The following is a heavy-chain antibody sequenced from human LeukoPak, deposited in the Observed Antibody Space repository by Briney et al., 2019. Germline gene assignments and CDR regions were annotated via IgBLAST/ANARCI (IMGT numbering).Heavy chain of an antibody. CDR2: IYTSGST. J-gene: IGHJ4*02. D-gene: IGHD3-3*01. V-gene: IGHV4-4*07. CDR1: GGSISSYY. CDR3: AREHYDFWSAITRERYYFDY. Sequence: SETLSLTCTVSGGSISSYYWSWLRQPAGKGLEWIGRIYTSGSTNYNPSLKSRVTMSVDTSKNQSSLKLSSVTAADTAVYYCAREHYDFWSAITRERYYFDYWGQGTLVTVSS.